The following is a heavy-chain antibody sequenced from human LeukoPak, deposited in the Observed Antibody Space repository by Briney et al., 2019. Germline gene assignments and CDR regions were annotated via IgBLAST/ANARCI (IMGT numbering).Heavy chain of an antibody. CDR2: IWYDGSNK. J-gene: IGHJ3*02. D-gene: IGHD1-7*01. V-gene: IGHV3-33*01. CDR1: GFAFSSYG. Sequence: GGSLRLSCAASGFAFSSYGMHWVRQAPGKGLEGVAVIWYDGSNKYYADSVKGRFTISRDNSKNTLYLQLNSLRFEDTAVYYCARPSGTWGAFDIWGQGTMVTVSS. CDR3: ARPSGTWGAFDI.